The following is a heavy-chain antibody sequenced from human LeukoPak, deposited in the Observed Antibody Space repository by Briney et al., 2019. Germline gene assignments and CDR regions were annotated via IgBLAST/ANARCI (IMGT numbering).Heavy chain of an antibody. D-gene: IGHD3-3*01. CDR2: IIPLFDTT. CDR3: ARAAYNDFWSEYNYFGP. J-gene: IGHJ5*02. Sequence: GASVKVSCKASGGTFSYTAISWVRQAPGQGLEWMGGIIPLFDTTNYAQKFQGRVTITKNDSTTTAYMELSSLRSDDTGMYYCARAAYNDFWSEYNYFGPWGQGSLVTVSS. CDR1: GGTFSYTA. V-gene: IGHV1-69*05.